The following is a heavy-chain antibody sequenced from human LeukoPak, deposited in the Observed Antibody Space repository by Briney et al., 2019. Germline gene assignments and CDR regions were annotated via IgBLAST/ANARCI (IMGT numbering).Heavy chain of an antibody. Sequence: PSGTLSLTCTVPGASISSYYCSWIRQPAGKGLEWIGRIYPSGSTNYNPSLKSRVTMSVDTSKNQFSLKLSSVNAADTAVYYCARARKGGDDHFDYWGQGTLVTVSS. J-gene: IGHJ4*02. CDR3: ARARKGGDDHFDY. CDR1: GASISSYY. D-gene: IGHD2-21*01. CDR2: IYPSGST. V-gene: IGHV4-4*07.